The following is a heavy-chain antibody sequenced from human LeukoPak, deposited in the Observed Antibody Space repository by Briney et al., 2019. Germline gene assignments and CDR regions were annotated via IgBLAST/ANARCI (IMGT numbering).Heavy chain of an antibody. CDR3: ARHCSYDYVWGSYRYRAFDI. CDR2: INYSGTT. CDR1: GGSISSNTYY. V-gene: IGHV4-39*01. Sequence: SETLSLTCSVSGGSISSNTYYWGWIRQPPGKGLEWIATINYSGTTNYNPSLKSRVTISVDTSKNQFSLKLSSVTAADTAVYYCARHCSYDYVWGSYRYRAFDIWGQGTMVTVSS. J-gene: IGHJ3*02. D-gene: IGHD3-16*02.